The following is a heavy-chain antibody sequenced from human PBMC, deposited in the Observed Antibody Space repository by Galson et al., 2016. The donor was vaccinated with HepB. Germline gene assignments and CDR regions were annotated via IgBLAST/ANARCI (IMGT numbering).Heavy chain of an antibody. D-gene: IGHD3-16*01. Sequence: ETLSLTCTVSGGSISSYYWSWIRQPPGKGLEWIGYIYYSGSTKYNPSLKSRVTISVDTSKNQFSLKLSPVTAADTAVYYCASGGQDPYNWFDPWGQGTLVTVSS. J-gene: IGHJ5*02. CDR3: ASGGQDPYNWFDP. CDR1: GGSISSYY. V-gene: IGHV4-59*01. CDR2: IYYSGST.